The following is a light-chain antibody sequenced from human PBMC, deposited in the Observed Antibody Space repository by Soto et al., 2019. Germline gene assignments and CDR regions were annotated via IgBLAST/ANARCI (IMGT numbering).Light chain of an antibody. CDR1: SSDVGGYDY. Sequence: QSALTQPPSASGSPGQSVTISCTGTSSDVGGYDYVSWHQQHPGKAPKLMIYEVTKRPSGVPDRFSGSKSGNTASLTVSGLQAEDEADYYCSSYAGSNNFVFGTGTKLPS. J-gene: IGLJ1*01. V-gene: IGLV2-8*01. CDR3: SSYAGSNNFV. CDR2: EVT.